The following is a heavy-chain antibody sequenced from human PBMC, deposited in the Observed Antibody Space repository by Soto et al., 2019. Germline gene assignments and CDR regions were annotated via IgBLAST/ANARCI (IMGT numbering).Heavy chain of an antibody. Sequence: SETLSLTCGVSGGSINSNNWWNWVRQSPGKGLEWIGEIYESGSTNYSPSLRSRVIMSLDKSENQYSLRLSSVTVADTAVYYCSRVTKGQGSRNYYFDLWGRGALVTVSS. J-gene: IGHJ2*01. CDR3: SRVTKGQGSRNYYFDL. D-gene: IGHD3-10*01. CDR1: GGSINSNNW. V-gene: IGHV4-4*02. CDR2: IYESGST.